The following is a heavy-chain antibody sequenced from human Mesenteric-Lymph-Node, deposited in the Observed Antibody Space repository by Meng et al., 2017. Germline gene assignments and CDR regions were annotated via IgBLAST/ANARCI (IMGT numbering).Heavy chain of an antibody. CDR3: AKDMPNYGSGSYFSYYYYGMDV. Sequence: GESLKISCAASGFTFSSYAMSWVRQAPGKGLEWVSAISGSGGSTYYADSVKGRFTISRDNSKNTLYLQMNSLRAEDTAVYYCAKDMPNYGSGSYFSYYYYGMDVWGQGTTVTVSS. J-gene: IGHJ6*02. CDR1: GFTFSSYA. D-gene: IGHD3-10*01. CDR2: ISGSGGST. V-gene: IGHV3-23*01.